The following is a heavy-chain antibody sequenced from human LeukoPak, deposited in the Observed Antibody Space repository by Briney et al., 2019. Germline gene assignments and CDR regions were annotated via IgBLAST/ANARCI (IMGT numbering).Heavy chain of an antibody. V-gene: IGHV3-30*04. CDR1: GFTFSSYA. Sequence: GGSLRLSCAASGFTFSSYAMHWVRQAPGKGLEGVAVISYVGSNKYYADSVKGRFTISRDNSKNTLYLQMNSLRAEDTAVYYCATSTRRDAFDIWGQGTMVTVSS. CDR3: ATSTRRDAFDI. CDR2: ISYVGSNK. J-gene: IGHJ3*02. D-gene: IGHD2-2*01.